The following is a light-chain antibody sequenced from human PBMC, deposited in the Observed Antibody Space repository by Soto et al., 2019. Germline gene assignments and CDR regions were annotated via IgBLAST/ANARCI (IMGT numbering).Light chain of an antibody. Sequence: QSALTQPASVSGSPGQSITISCTGTSSDVGGYNYVSWYQQHPGKAPKLMIYEVSNRPSGVSRRFSGSKAGNTASLTISGLLEDDEADYFCASFRSGTILVFGSGTKLTVL. J-gene: IGLJ2*01. CDR2: EVS. CDR3: ASFRSGTILV. CDR1: SSDVGGYNY. V-gene: IGLV2-14*01.